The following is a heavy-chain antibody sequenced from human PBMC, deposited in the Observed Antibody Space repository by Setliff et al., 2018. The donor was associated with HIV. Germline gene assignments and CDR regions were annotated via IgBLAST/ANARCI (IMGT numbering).Heavy chain of an antibody. CDR3: ARSPYCTGGSCNYRRSIDS. D-gene: IGHD2-15*01. CDR1: GHTFNSFY. J-gene: IGHJ4*02. CDR2: INPSGGKTD. V-gene: IGHV1-46*02. Sequence: GASVKVSCKTSGHTFNSFYLHWVRQAPGQGLEWMAMINPSGGKTDHYAQRFQGRLTMTRDTSTCTVYLELSSLTSEDSAVYYCARSPYCTGGSCNYRRSIDSWGQGALVTVSS.